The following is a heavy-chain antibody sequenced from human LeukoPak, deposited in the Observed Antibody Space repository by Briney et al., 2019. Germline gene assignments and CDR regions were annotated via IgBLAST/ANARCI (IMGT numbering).Heavy chain of an antibody. V-gene: IGHV4-38-2*02. Sequence: PSETLSLTCAVSGCSISSGYYWGWIRQPPGKGLEWIGSIYHSGSTYYNPSLKSRVTISVDTSKNQFSLKLSSVTAADTAVYYCARDPMYYYDSSGYSGGPYWYFDLWGRGTLVTVSS. CDR1: GCSISSGYY. CDR3: ARDPMYYYDSSGYSGGPYWYFDL. CDR2: IYHSGST. D-gene: IGHD3-22*01. J-gene: IGHJ2*01.